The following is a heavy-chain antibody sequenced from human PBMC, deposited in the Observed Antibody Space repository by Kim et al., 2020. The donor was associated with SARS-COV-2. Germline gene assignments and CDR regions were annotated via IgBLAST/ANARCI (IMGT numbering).Heavy chain of an antibody. Sequence: ASVKVSCKASGYTFTGYYMHWVRQAPGQGLEWMGWINPNSGGTNYAQKFQGRVTMTRDTSISTAYMELSRLRSDGTAVYYCARAEKVSRSGWYYWGQGTLVTVSS. D-gene: IGHD6-19*01. V-gene: IGHV1-2*02. CDR2: INPNSGGT. J-gene: IGHJ4*02. CDR3: ARAEKVSRSGWYY. CDR1: GYTFTGYY.